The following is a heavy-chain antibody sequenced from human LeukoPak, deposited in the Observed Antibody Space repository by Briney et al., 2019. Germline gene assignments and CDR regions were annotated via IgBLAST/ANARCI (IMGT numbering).Heavy chain of an antibody. CDR3: ARGDFGDDNYFDY. Sequence: SETLSLTCTVSGGSISSYYWSWIRQPPGKGLEWIGYIYYSGSTNYNPSPKSRVTISVDTSKNQFSLKLSSVTAADTAVYYCARGDFGDDNYFDYWGQGTLVTVSS. J-gene: IGHJ4*02. D-gene: IGHD3-3*01. V-gene: IGHV4-59*01. CDR1: GGSISSYY. CDR2: IYYSGST.